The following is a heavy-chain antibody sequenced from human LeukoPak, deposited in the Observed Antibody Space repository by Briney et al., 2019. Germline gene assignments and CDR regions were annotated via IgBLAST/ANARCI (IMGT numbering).Heavy chain of an antibody. V-gene: IGHV1-69*05. CDR1: GGTFSSYA. CDR3: ARDRITRDAFDI. J-gene: IGHJ3*02. D-gene: IGHD3-16*01. CDR2: IIPIFGTA. Sequence: SVKVSYKASGGTFSSYAISWVRQAPGQGLEWMGGIIPIFGTANYAQKFQGRVTITTGESTSTAYMELSSLRSEDTAVYYCARDRITRDAFDIWGQGTMVTVSS.